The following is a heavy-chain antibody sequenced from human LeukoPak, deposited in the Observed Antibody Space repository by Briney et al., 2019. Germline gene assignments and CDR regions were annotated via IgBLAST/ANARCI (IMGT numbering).Heavy chain of an antibody. Sequence: GGSLRLSCAASGFTFSSYGMHWVRQAPGKGLEGVAFIRYDGSNKYYADSVKGRFTISRDNSKNTLYLQMNSLRAEDTAVYYCAKDSGIYYYYYYMDVWGKGTTVTVSS. V-gene: IGHV3-30*02. CDR2: IRYDGSNK. CDR1: GFTFSSYG. J-gene: IGHJ6*03. CDR3: AKDSGIYYYYYYMDV.